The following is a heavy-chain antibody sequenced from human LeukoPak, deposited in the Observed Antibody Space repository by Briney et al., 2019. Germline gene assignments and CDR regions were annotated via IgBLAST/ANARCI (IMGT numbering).Heavy chain of an antibody. CDR3: AKDRGGPFVAAAGPFDY. Sequence: GGSLRLSCAASGFTFDDYAMHRVRQAPGKGLEWVSGISWNSGSIGYADSVKGRFTISRDNAKNSLYLQMNSLRAEDTALYYCAKDRGGPFVAAAGPFDYWGQGTLVTVSS. V-gene: IGHV3-9*01. D-gene: IGHD6-13*01. CDR2: ISWNSGSI. CDR1: GFTFDDYA. J-gene: IGHJ4*02.